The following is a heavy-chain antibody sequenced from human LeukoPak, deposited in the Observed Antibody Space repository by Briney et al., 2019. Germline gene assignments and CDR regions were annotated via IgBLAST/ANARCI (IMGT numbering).Heavy chain of an antibody. CDR2: IIPILGIA. V-gene: IGHV1-69*04. CDR1: GGTFSSYA. J-gene: IGHJ4*02. D-gene: IGHD5-12*01. CDR3: ARVAYSGYDFDY. Sequence: GASVKVSCKASGGTFSSYAISWVRQAPGQGLEWMGRIIPILGIANYARKFQGRVTITADKSTSTAYMELSSLRSEDTAVYYCARVAYSGYDFDYWGQGTLVTVSS.